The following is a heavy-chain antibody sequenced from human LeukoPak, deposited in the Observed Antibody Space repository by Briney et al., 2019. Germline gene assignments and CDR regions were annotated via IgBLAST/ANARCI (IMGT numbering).Heavy chain of an antibody. Sequence: GRSLRLSCAASGFTFSSYAMHWVRQAPGKGLEWVAIISYDGSNKYYADSVKGRFTISRDNSKNTLYLQMNSLRAEDTPVYYCARDYYDSSGYIDYWGQGTLVTVSS. D-gene: IGHD3-22*01. CDR2: ISYDGSNK. J-gene: IGHJ4*02. V-gene: IGHV3-30-3*01. CDR1: GFTFSSYA. CDR3: ARDYYDSSGYIDY.